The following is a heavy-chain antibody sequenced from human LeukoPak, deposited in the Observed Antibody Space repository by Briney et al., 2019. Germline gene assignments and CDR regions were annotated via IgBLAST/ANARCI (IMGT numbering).Heavy chain of an antibody. Sequence: GESLKIPCKASGYNFTNYWIGWVRQMPGKGLEWMTIIYPGDSETRYSPSFQGQVTISADKSIGTTYLQWSSLKASDTAMYYCARALRTGQGDYVPVLWGQGTLVTVSS. CDR2: IYPGDSET. J-gene: IGHJ4*02. D-gene: IGHD3-16*01. CDR1: GYNFTNYW. CDR3: ARALRTGQGDYVPVL. V-gene: IGHV5-51*01.